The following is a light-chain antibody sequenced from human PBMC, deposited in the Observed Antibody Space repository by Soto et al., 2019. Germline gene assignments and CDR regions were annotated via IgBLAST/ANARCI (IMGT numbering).Light chain of an antibody. V-gene: IGKV1-39*01. CDR3: QQSYRTPT. CDR2: GAS. Sequence: DIEMTQSPSSLSAFVGDTVTIIFRAMQSIKMFLNWYQQKPGQAPKLLMHGASTLERGVPSRFSGSAYGTEFVLTISNLQPEDFAIYFCQQSYRTPTFGQGTRMEIK. J-gene: IGKJ5*01. CDR1: QSIKMF.